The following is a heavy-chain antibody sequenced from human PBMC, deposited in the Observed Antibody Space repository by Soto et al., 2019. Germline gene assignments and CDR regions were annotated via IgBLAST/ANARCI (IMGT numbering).Heavy chain of an antibody. CDR2: ISYDGSNK. CDR3: ATEFADSSGD. V-gene: IGHV3-30*03. J-gene: IGHJ4*02. CDR1: GFTFSSYG. Sequence: QVQLVESGGGVVQPGRSLRLSCAASGFTFSSYGMHWVRQAPGKGLEWVAVISYDGSNKYYADSVKGRFTISRDNSKNPLYLQMNSLRAEDTAVYYCATEFADSSGDWGQGTLVTVSS. D-gene: IGHD3-22*01.